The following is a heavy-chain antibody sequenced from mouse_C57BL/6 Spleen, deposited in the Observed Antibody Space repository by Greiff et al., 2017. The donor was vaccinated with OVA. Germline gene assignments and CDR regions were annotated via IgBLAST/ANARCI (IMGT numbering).Heavy chain of an antibody. Sequence: VKLKQPGAELVKPGASVKVSCKASGYTFTSYWMHWVKQRPGQGLEWIGRIHPSDSDTNYNQKFKGKATLTVDKSSSTAYMQLSSLTSEDSAVYYCAIYRDSSGPAYWGQGTLVTVSA. J-gene: IGHJ3*01. V-gene: IGHV1-74*01. CDR3: AIYRDSSGPAY. CDR1: GYTFTSYW. CDR2: IHPSDSDT. D-gene: IGHD3-2*02.